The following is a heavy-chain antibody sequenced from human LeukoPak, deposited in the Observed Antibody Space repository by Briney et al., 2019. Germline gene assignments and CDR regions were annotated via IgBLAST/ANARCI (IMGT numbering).Heavy chain of an antibody. V-gene: IGHV3-21*01. CDR3: ARDGLTGYSSGWYSLSPRKAFDY. D-gene: IGHD6-19*01. Sequence: GGSLRLSCAASGFTFSSYEMNWVRQAPGKGPEWVSSISSSSSYIYYADSVKGRFTISRDNAKNSLYLQMNSLRAEDTAVYYCARDGLTGYSSGWYSLSPRKAFDYWGQGTLVTVSS. CDR2: ISSSSSYI. CDR1: GFTFSSYE. J-gene: IGHJ4*02.